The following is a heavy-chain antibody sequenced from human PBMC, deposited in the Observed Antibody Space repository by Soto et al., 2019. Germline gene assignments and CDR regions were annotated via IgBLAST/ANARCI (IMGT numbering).Heavy chain of an antibody. CDR1: GYTFTSYD. CDR2: MNPNSGNT. Sequence: QVQLVQSGAEVKKPGASVKVSCKASGYTFTSYDINWVRQATGQGLEWMGWMNPNSGNTGYAQKFQGRVTMTRSTSISTAYMELSSLRSEDTAVYHCARGGYYYDSSAYYRPFDYWGQGTLVTVSS. J-gene: IGHJ4*02. CDR3: ARGGYYYDSSAYYRPFDY. V-gene: IGHV1-8*01. D-gene: IGHD3-22*01.